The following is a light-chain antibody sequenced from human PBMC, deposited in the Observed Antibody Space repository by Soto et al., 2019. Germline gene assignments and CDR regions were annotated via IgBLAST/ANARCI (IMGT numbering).Light chain of an antibody. J-gene: IGKJ1*01. V-gene: IGKV1-5*01. Sequence: DIQVTQSPPTLSASVGNRVTSTSRASQTISTWMAWYQQKPGKAPKLLVYDASTLQSGVASRFSCSGSGTEFTLTFTGLQSEDPAIYYCHQYHGWPWTFGQGTKVDIK. CDR2: DAS. CDR3: HQYHGWPWT. CDR1: QTISTW.